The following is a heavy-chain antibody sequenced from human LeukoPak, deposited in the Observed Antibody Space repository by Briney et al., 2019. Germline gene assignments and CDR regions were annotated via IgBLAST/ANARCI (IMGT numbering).Heavy chain of an antibody. V-gene: IGHV3-21*01. CDR1: GFTFSDYD. J-gene: IGHJ4*02. CDR3: GRAVPPLRTSSAGDL. Sequence: GGSLRLSCSASGFTFSDYDRNWVRQAPGKGLEWVSSISYLYSHVYYGDSVKGRFSISRDNAKNSLYLQMNSLGAEDTAIYYCGRAVPPLRTSSAGDLWGQGILVTVSS. D-gene: IGHD3-16*01. CDR2: ISYLYSHV.